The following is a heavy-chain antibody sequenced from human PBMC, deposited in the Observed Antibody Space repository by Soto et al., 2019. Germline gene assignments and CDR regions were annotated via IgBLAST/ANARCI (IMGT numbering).Heavy chain of an antibody. CDR1: GYTFTTYY. V-gene: IGHV1-46*01. CDR3: AMAGYCSGGTCFHGNCDY. CDR2: INPNGGST. J-gene: IGHJ4*02. D-gene: IGHD2-15*01. Sequence: QVQLVQSGAEVKRPGASVKVSCKASGYTFTTYYMHWVRQAPGQGLEWLGIINPNGGSTTYAQKFHGRVTMSRDTSPSTVYSELSSLRSEDTAVYYCAMAGYCSGGTCFHGNCDYWGQGTLVTVSA.